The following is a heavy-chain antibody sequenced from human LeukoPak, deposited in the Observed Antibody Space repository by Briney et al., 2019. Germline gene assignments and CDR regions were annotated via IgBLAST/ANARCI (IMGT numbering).Heavy chain of an antibody. CDR3: ARVGDYALKD. CDR1: GGSISSYY. V-gene: IGHV4-4*07. CDR2: IYTSGST. J-gene: IGHJ4*02. Sequence: SETLSLTCTVSGGSISSYYWSWIRQPAGKGLEWIGRIYTSGSTNYNPSLKSRVSMTVDTSKNQCTLKLSSVTAADTAVYYCARVGDYALKDWGQGTLVTVSS. D-gene: IGHD3-16*01.